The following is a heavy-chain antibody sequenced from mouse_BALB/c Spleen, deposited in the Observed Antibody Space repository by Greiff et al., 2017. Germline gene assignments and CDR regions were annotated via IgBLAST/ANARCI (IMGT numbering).Heavy chain of an antibody. D-gene: IGHD2-4*01. V-gene: IGHV1S137*01. CDR1: GYTFTDYA. CDR3: ARRGYDYEGAWFAY. Sequence: VQLQQSGAELVRPGVSVKISCKGSGYTFTDYAMHWVKQSHAKSLEWIGVISTYYGDASYNQKFKGKATMTVDKSSSTAYMELARLTSEDSAIYYCARRGYDYEGAWFAYWGQGTLVTVSA. CDR2: ISTYYGDA. J-gene: IGHJ3*01.